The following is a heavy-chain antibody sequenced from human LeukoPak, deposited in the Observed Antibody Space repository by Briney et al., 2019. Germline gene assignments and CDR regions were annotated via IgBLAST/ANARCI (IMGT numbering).Heavy chain of an antibody. D-gene: IGHD5-18*01. J-gene: IGHJ4*02. Sequence: SETLSLTCDVYGGSFRGYYWSWIRQPPGKGLEWIGEINRSGSTNYNPSLKSRVTISVDTSKNQFSLKLSSVTAADTAVYYCARGRYTYGGAVGDYFDYWGQGTLVTVSS. CDR3: ARGRYTYGGAVGDYFDY. CDR1: GGSFRGYY. CDR2: INRSGST. V-gene: IGHV4-34*01.